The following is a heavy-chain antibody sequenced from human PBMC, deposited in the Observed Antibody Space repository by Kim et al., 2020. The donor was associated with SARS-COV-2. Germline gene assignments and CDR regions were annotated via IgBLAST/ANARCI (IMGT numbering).Heavy chain of an antibody. Sequence: ASVKVSCKVSGYTLTELSMHWVRQAPGKGLEWMGGFDPEDGETIYAQKFQGRVTMTEDTSTDTAYMELSSLRSEDTAVYYCATGQTIVVVPAAIRSYYYYYGMDVRGQGTTVTVSS. CDR2: FDPEDGET. CDR3: ATGQTIVVVPAAIRSYYYYYGMDV. V-gene: IGHV1-24*01. D-gene: IGHD2-2*01. J-gene: IGHJ6*02. CDR1: GYTLTELS.